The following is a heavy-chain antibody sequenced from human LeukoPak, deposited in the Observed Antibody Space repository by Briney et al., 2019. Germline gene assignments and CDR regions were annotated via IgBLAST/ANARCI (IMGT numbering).Heavy chain of an antibody. CDR3: ARDSLGDGYNPDYFDY. J-gene: IGHJ4*02. D-gene: IGHD5-24*01. V-gene: IGHV3-21*01. Sequence: GGSLRLSCTTAGFNFGEYAMTWVRQAPGKGLEWVSSISSSSSYIYYADSVKGRFTISRDNAKNSLYLQMNSLRAEDTAVYYCARDSLGDGYNPDYFDYWGQGTLVTVSS. CDR2: ISSSSSYI. CDR1: GFNFGEYA.